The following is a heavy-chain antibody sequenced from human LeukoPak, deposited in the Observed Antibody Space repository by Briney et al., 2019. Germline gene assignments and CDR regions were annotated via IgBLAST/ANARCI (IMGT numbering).Heavy chain of an antibody. Sequence: GGSLRLSCAASGFIFSTYAMYWVRQAPGKGLEWVALILYDGNNEYYADSVKGHFTISRDNSENTLYLQMNSLRAEDTAVYYCARAGGSYSFDYWGQGTLVTVSS. CDR1: GFIFSTYA. D-gene: IGHD3-22*01. V-gene: IGHV3-30*04. CDR2: ILYDGNNE. J-gene: IGHJ4*02. CDR3: ARAGGSYSFDY.